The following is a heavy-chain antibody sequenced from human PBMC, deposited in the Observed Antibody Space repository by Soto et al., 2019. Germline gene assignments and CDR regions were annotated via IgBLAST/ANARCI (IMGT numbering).Heavy chain of an antibody. CDR3: AREGDYGDYLTSAFDI. CDR2: MHYTGFS. V-gene: IGHV4-59*02. D-gene: IGHD4-17*01. CDR1: GDSVTSHY. J-gene: IGHJ3*02. Sequence: SETLSLTCSFSGDSVTSHYLTWIRQSPEKGLEWIGYMHYTGFSHYNPSLKSRLTISVDRSKNQSTLKLTSVTVADTAVYYCAREGDYGDYLTSAFDISGQGTMVTVSS.